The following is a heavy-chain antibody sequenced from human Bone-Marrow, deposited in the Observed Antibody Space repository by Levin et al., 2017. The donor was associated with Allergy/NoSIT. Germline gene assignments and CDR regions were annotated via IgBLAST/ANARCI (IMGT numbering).Heavy chain of an antibody. V-gene: IGHV4-59*01. Sequence: SQTLSLTCSVSGGSIRSYSYSWLRQSPWKGLEWIGNLYYSGTTNYNPSLKSRVTISVDTSKNQFSVKLTSVTAADTAVYYCARGPNCSGGSCYSGGWFDPWGQGALVTVST. CDR2: LYYSGTT. CDR3: ARGPNCSGGSCYSGGWFDP. D-gene: IGHD2-15*01. CDR1: GGSIRSYS. J-gene: IGHJ5*02.